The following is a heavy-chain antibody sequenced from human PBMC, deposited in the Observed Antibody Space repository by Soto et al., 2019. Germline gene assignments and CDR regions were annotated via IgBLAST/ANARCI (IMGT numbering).Heavy chain of an antibody. J-gene: IGHJ4*02. CDR1: GFTFSGYG. V-gene: IGHV3-30*18. CDR2: ISDDGAHQ. Sequence: QVQLVESGGGVVQPGRSLRLSCGASGFTFSGYGMHWVRQAPGKGLEWVAVISDDGAHQYYRGSMKGRFTTSRDNSKNTLYLQVNSLRVEGTAVCYCAKENAAQGCSSIDHWGQGTLVTVSS. CDR3: AKENAAQGCSSIDH. D-gene: IGHD2-2*01.